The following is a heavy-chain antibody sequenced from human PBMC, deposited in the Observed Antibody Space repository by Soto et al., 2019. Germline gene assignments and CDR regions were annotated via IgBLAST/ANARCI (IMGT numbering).Heavy chain of an antibody. CDR2: ITYDGGSE. CDR1: GFTLSSCG. CDR3: AKEQSSGYYRVVDY. Sequence: QVQVVESGGGVVQPGRSLRLSCAASGFTLSSCGMHWVRQAPGKGLEWVGVITYDGGSEHYADFVKGRFTISRDSSENTVYLQLNSLRVEDSAVYYCAKEQSSGYYRVVDYWGQGNLVTVSS. V-gene: IGHV3-30*18. D-gene: IGHD6-19*01. J-gene: IGHJ4*02.